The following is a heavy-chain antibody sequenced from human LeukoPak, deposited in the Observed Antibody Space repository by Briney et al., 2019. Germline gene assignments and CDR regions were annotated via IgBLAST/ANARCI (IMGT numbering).Heavy chain of an antibody. J-gene: IGHJ4*02. CDR2: IHYSGST. V-gene: IGHV4-59*01. Sequence: SETLSLTCTVSGGSISSYYWSWIRQPPGKGLEWIGYIHYSGSTNYNPSLKSRVTISVDTSKNQFSLKLSSVTAADTAVYYCTRATYYYDSSGYFPFDYWGQGILVTVSS. CDR3: TRATYYYDSSGYFPFDY. D-gene: IGHD3-22*01. CDR1: GGSISSYY.